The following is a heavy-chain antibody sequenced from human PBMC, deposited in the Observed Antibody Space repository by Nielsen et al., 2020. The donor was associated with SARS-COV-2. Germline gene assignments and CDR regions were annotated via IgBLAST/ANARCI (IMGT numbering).Heavy chain of an antibody. D-gene: IGHD2-21*02. CDR1: GFTFSSYA. CDR3: ARDRVPSTYCGGDCYSGSLDI. CDR2: ISYDGSNK. Sequence: GGSLRLSCAASGFTFSSYAMHWVRQAPGKGLEWVAVISYDGSNKYYADSVKGRFTISRDNAKNSLYLQMNSLRAEDTAVYYCARDRVPSTYCGGDCYSGSLDIWGQGTMVTV. V-gene: IGHV3-30*04. J-gene: IGHJ3*02.